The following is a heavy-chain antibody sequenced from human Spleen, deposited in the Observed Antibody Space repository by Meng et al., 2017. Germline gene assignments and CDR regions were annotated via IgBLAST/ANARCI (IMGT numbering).Heavy chain of an antibody. CDR3: ARGRGYNSQLYNWFDP. J-gene: IGHJ5*02. CDR1: GGSFSGYY. Sequence: QVQLQQWGAGLLKPSETLSPTCAVYGGSFSGYYWSWIRQPPGKDLEWIGEINHSGSTHYNPSLTSRVSISVDTSKNQFSLKLTSVTAADTAMYYCARGRGYNSQLYNWFDPWGQGTLVTVYS. V-gene: IGHV4-34*01. CDR2: INHSGST. D-gene: IGHD3-10*01.